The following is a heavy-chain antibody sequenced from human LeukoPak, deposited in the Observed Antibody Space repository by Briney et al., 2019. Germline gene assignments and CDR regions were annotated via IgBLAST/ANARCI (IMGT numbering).Heavy chain of an antibody. V-gene: IGHV3-74*01. D-gene: IGHD2-21*02. CDR2: INPDGSST. CDR3: ARELGGDRDY. CDR1: GXTFSMSW. J-gene: IGHJ4*02. Sequence: GGSLRLSCAASGXTFSMSWIHRVRQAPGKGLVWVSRINPDGSSTSHADSVKGRFTISRDNAKNTLYLQMDSLRAEDTAVYYCARELGGDRDYWGQGTLVIVSS.